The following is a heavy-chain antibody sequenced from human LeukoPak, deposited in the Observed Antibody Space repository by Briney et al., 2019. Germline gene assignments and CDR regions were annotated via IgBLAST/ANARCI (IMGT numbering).Heavy chain of an antibody. V-gene: IGHV3-23*01. CDR3: ARDSGYSSDDAY. CDR1: GFTFSSYA. J-gene: IGHJ4*02. D-gene: IGHD5-12*01. Sequence: GSLRLSCAASGFTFSSYAMSWVRQAPGKGLEWVSAISGSGGSTYYADSVKGRFTISRDNSKNTLYLQMNSLRVEDTAVYYCARDSGYSSDDAYWGQGTLVTVSS. CDR2: ISGSGGST.